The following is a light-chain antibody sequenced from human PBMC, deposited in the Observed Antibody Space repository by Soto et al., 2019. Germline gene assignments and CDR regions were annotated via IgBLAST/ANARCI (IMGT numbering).Light chain of an antibody. CDR3: QQSYHTRWT. CDR1: QSISIY. J-gene: IGKJ1*01. V-gene: IGKV1-39*01. Sequence: DIQMTQSPSSLSASVGDRVTITCRASQSISIYLNWYQQKPGKAPTLLIYAASSLQSGVPPRFSGSGSGTDFTLTISSLQPEDFATYYCQQSYHTRWTFGQGTEVEVK. CDR2: AAS.